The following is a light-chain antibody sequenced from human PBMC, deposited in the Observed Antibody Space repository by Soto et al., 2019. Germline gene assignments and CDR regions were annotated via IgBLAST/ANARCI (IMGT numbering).Light chain of an antibody. V-gene: IGLV4-69*01. Sequence: QPVLTQSPSASASLGASVKLTCTLSSGHSSYAIAWHQQQPEKGPRYLMKLISDGSHSKGDGIPDRFSGSSSGAERYLTISSLQSEDEADYYCQTWGTGVAVFGGGTQLTVL. J-gene: IGLJ7*01. CDR3: QTWGTGVAV. CDR2: LISDGSH. CDR1: SGHSSYA.